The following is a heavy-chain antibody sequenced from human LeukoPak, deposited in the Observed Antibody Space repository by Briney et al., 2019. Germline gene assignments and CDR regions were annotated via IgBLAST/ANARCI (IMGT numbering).Heavy chain of an antibody. CDR3: ARDWGSSGPGGWFDP. J-gene: IGHJ5*02. Sequence: PSETLSLTCTVSGGSISSYYWSWIRQPPGKGLEWIGYIYYSGSTNYNPSLKSRVTISVDTSKNQFSLKLSSVTAADTAVHYCARDWGSSGPGGWFDPWGQGTLVTVSS. D-gene: IGHD3-22*01. CDR1: GGSISSYY. V-gene: IGHV4-59*01. CDR2: IYYSGST.